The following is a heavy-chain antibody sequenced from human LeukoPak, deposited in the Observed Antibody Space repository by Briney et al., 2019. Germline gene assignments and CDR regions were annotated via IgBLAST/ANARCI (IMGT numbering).Heavy chain of an antibody. V-gene: IGHV3-53*01. J-gene: IGHJ6*03. Sequence: PGGSLRLSCAASGFTVSSNYMSWVRQAPGKGLEWVSVIYSGGSTYYADSVKGRFTISRDNSKNTLYLQMNSLRAEDTAVYYCARIAADDDYYYYMDVWGKGTTVTVSS. CDR1: GFTVSSNY. D-gene: IGHD6-6*01. CDR3: ARIAADDDYYYYMDV. CDR2: IYSGGST.